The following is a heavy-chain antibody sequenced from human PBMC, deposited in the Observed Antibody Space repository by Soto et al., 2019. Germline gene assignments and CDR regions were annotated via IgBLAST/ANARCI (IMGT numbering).Heavy chain of an antibody. V-gene: IGHV3-23*01. CDR1: GFTFSSYA. J-gene: IGHJ4*02. Sequence: EVQLLESGGGLVQPWGSLRLSCAASGFTFSSYAMSWVRQAPGKGLEWVSAISGSGGSTYYADSVKGRFTISRDNSKNTLYLQMNSLRAEDTAVYYCAKDLDYSSSWYAFDYWGQGTLVTVSS. D-gene: IGHD6-13*01. CDR3: AKDLDYSSSWYAFDY. CDR2: ISGSGGST.